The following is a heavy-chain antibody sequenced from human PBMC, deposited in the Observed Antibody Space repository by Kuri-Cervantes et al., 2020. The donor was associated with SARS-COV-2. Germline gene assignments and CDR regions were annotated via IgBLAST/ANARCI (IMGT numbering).Heavy chain of an antibody. CDR1: GGTFSSYA. Sequence: SVKVSCKASGGTFSSYAISWVRQAPGQGLEWMGRIIPILGTANYAQKFQGRVTITADKSTSTAYMELSSLRSEDTAVYYCAKDRNYGSGNPFDYWGQGTLVTVSS. CDR2: IIPILGTA. CDR3: AKDRNYGSGNPFDY. J-gene: IGHJ4*02. V-gene: IGHV1-69*04. D-gene: IGHD3-10*01.